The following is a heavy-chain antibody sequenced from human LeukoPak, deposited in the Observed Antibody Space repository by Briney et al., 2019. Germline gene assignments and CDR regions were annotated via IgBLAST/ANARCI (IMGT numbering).Heavy chain of an antibody. CDR3: ARDPSMVRGVISPLFDY. D-gene: IGHD3-10*01. CDR2: ISYDGSNK. CDR1: GFTFSSYA. V-gene: IGHV3-30-3*01. J-gene: IGHJ4*02. Sequence: PGGSLRLSCAASGFTFSSYAMHWVRQAPGKGLEWVAVISYDGSNKYYADSVKGRFTISRDNSKNTLYLQMNSLRAEDTAVYYCARDPSMVRGVISPLFDYWGQGTLVTVSS.